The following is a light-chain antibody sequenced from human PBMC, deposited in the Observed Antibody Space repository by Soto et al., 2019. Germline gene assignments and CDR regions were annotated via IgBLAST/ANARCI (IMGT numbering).Light chain of an antibody. J-gene: IGLJ1*01. Sequence: QSALTQPRSVSGSPGQSVTISCTGTSSDVGGYNHVSWYQQNPGEAPKVMIFDVSKRPSGVPDRFSGSKSGNTASLTISGLQAEDEADYYCCSYAGSSAYVFGAGTKVTVL. CDR1: SSDVGGYNH. V-gene: IGLV2-11*01. CDR2: DVS. CDR3: CSYAGSSAYV.